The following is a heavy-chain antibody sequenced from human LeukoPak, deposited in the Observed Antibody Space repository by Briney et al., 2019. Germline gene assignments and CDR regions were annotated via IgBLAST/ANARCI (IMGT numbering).Heavy chain of an antibody. Sequence: GGSLRLSCAASGFTFSNYAMSWVRQAPGKGLEWVSAISSSGGNTYYADSVKGRFTISRDNSKNTLYLQMNSLRAEDTAVYYCARDRDFWSGSARYFDYWGQGTLVTVSS. CDR3: ARDRDFWSGSARYFDY. CDR2: ISSSGGNT. V-gene: IGHV3-23*01. J-gene: IGHJ4*02. D-gene: IGHD3-3*01. CDR1: GFTFSNYA.